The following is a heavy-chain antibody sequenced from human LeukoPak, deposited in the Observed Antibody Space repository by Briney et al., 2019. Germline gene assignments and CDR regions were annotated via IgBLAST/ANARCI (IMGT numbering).Heavy chain of an antibody. V-gene: IGHV4-38-2*02. CDR2: IYHSGST. CDR1: GYSISSGYY. CDR3: ARANV. Sequence: SETLSLTCTVSGYSISSGYYWAWIRQPPGKGLEWIGSIYHSGSTYYNPSLKSRVTISVDTSKNQFSLKLSSVIAADTAVYYCARANVWGKGTTVTVSS. J-gene: IGHJ6*04.